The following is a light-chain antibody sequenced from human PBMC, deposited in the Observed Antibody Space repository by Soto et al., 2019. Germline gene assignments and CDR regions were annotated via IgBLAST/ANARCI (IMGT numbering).Light chain of an antibody. CDR3: SSYTRSSTWV. CDR1: SSDVGGYNY. CDR2: DVS. Sequence: QSALTQPASVSGSPGQSITISCTGTSSDVGGYNYVSWYQQHPGKAPKLMIYDVSNRPSGVSNRFSGSKSGNTASLTISGLQAEDEADYYCSSYTRSSTWVFGGGTKRPS. V-gene: IGLV2-14*03. J-gene: IGLJ3*02.